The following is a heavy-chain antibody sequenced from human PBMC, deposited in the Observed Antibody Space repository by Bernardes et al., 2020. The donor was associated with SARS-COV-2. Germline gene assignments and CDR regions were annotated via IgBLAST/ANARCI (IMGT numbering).Heavy chain of an antibody. CDR1: GYTFTSYG. V-gene: IGHV1-18*04. Sequence: AQVKVCCKASGYTFTSYGISWVRQAPGQGLEWMGWISAYNGNTNYAQKLQGRVTMTTDTSTSTAYMELRSLRSDDTAVYYCARPDTAMDYFDYWGQGTLVTVSS. CDR2: ISAYNGNT. CDR3: ARPDTAMDYFDY. D-gene: IGHD5-18*01. J-gene: IGHJ4*02.